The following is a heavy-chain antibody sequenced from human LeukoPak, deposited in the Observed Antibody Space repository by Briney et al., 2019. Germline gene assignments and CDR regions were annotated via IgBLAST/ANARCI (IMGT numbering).Heavy chain of an antibody. Sequence: GGSLRLSCAASGFTFSSYWMNWARQAPGKGLEWVASINHNGNVNYYVDSVKGRFTISRDNAKNSLYLQMSNLRAEDTAVYYCARDWATVTTGYYYGMDVWGQGTTVTVSS. CDR1: GFTFSSYW. CDR2: INHNGNVN. V-gene: IGHV3-7*01. J-gene: IGHJ6*02. CDR3: ARDWATVTTGYYYGMDV. D-gene: IGHD4-17*01.